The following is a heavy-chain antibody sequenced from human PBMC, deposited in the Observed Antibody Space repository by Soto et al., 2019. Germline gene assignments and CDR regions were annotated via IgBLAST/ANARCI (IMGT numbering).Heavy chain of an antibody. CDR3: ARRGLLVDIDY. V-gene: IGHV3-33*01. D-gene: IGHD1-26*01. Sequence: QVQLVESGGGVVQPGRSLRLSCAASGFTFSSYDMHWVRQAPGKGLEWVAVIWYDGSNKYYADSVKGRFTISRDNSKNTLYLQMNSLRAEDTAVYYCARRGLLVDIDYWGQGTLVTVSS. J-gene: IGHJ4*02. CDR1: GFTFSSYD. CDR2: IWYDGSNK.